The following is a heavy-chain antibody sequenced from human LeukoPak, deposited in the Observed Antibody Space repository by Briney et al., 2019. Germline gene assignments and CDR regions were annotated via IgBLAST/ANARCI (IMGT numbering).Heavy chain of an antibody. CDR3: ARLDIGYYDSSGYYFDY. CDR1: GGSISSGDYY. CDR2: IYYSGST. V-gene: IGHV4-30-4*08. J-gene: IGHJ4*02. Sequence: SQTLSLTCTVSGGSISSGDYYWSWIRQPPGKGLEWIGYIYYSGSTYYNTSLKSRVTISVDTSKNQFSLKLSSVTAADTAVYYCARLDIGYYDSSGYYFDYWGQGTLVTVSS. D-gene: IGHD3-22*01.